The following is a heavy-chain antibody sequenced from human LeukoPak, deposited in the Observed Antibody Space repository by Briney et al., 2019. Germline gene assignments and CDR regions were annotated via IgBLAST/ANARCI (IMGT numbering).Heavy chain of an antibody. J-gene: IGHJ4*02. D-gene: IGHD3-3*01. CDR3: ARTSYYDFWSGYYGNDY. Sequence: ASVKVSCKASGYTFTSYDINWVRQATGQGLEWMGWMNPNSGNTGYAQKFRGRVTMTRNTSISTAYMELSSLRSEDTAVYYCARTSYYDFWSGYYGNDYWGQGTLVTVSS. CDR1: GYTFTSYD. V-gene: IGHV1-8*01. CDR2: MNPNSGNT.